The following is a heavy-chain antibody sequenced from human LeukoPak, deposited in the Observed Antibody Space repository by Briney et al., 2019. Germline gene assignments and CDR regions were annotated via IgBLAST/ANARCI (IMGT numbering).Heavy chain of an antibody. D-gene: IGHD3-22*01. J-gene: IGHJ5*02. Sequence: SETLSPTCTVSGGSISSYYWSWIRQPAGKGLKWIGRIYTSGSTNYNPSLKSRVTMSVDTSKNQFSLKLSSVTAADTAVYYCARDAYDSSGLLRFLWFDPWGQGTLATVSS. CDR1: GGSISSYY. V-gene: IGHV4-4*07. CDR3: ARDAYDSSGLLRFLWFDP. CDR2: IYTSGST.